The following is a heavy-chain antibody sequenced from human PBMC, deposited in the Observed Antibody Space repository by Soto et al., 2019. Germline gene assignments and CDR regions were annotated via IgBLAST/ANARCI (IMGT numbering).Heavy chain of an antibody. CDR1: GGTFSSYA. Sequence: SVKVSCKASGGTFSSYAISWVRQAPGQGLEWMGGIIPIFGTANYAQKFQGRVTITADESTSTAYMELSSLRSEDTAVYYCARSGIAVAGDFDYWGQGTLVTVSS. J-gene: IGHJ4*02. D-gene: IGHD6-19*01. CDR3: ARSGIAVAGDFDY. V-gene: IGHV1-69*13. CDR2: IIPIFGTA.